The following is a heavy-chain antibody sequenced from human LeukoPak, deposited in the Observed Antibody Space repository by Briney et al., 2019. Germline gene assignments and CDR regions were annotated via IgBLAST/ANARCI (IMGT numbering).Heavy chain of an antibody. D-gene: IGHD5-24*01. Sequence: SETLSLTCAVYGGSFSGYYWSWIRQPPGKGLEWIGEINHSGSTNYNPSLKSRVTISVDTSKNQFSLKLSSVTAADTAVYYCARGRRDGYNFFARYYYMDVWGKGTTVTVSS. V-gene: IGHV4-34*01. CDR3: ARGRRDGYNFFARYYYMDV. CDR2: INHSGST. J-gene: IGHJ6*03. CDR1: GGSFSGYY.